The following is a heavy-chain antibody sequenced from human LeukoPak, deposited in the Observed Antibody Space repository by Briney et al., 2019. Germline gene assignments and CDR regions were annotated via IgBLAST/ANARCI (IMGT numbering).Heavy chain of an antibody. CDR3: ARPDYSSWYFDL. D-gene: IGHD2-15*01. J-gene: IGHJ2*01. Sequence: GGSLRLSCAASGFTVSSNYMSWVRQAPGKGLEWVSVIYSGGSTYYADSVKGRFTISRDNSKNTLYFQMNSLRAEDTAVYYCARPDYSSWYFDLWGRGTLVTVSS. CDR1: GFTVSSNY. CDR2: IYSGGST. V-gene: IGHV3-66*04.